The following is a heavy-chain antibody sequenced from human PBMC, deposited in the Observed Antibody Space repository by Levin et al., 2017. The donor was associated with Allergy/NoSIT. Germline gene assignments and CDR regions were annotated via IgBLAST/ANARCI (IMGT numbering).Heavy chain of an antibody. Sequence: ASVKVSCKASGYTFTSYGISWVRQAPGQGLEWMGWISAYNGNTNYAQKLQGRVTMTTDTSTSTAYMELRSLRSDDTAVYYCARVVLWFGEYWYFDRWGRGTLVTVSS. J-gene: IGHJ2*01. D-gene: IGHD3-10*01. CDR2: ISAYNGNT. V-gene: IGHV1-18*01. CDR1: GYTFTSYG. CDR3: ARVVLWFGEYWYFDR.